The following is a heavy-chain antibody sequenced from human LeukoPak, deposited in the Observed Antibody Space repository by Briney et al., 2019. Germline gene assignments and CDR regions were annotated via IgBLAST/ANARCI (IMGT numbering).Heavy chain of an antibody. Sequence: SETLSLTCTVSGGSISSYYWSWIRQPPGKGLEWTGYIYYSGSTNYNPSLKSRVTISVDTSKNQFSLKLSSVTAADTAVYYCARGSRFGELDWFDPWGQGTLVTVSS. V-gene: IGHV4-59*01. CDR1: GGSISSYY. CDR2: IYYSGST. J-gene: IGHJ5*02. D-gene: IGHD3-10*01. CDR3: ARGSRFGELDWFDP.